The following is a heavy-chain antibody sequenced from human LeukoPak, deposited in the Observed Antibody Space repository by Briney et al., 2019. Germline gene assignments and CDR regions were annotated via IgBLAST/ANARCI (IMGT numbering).Heavy chain of an antibody. J-gene: IGHJ4*02. D-gene: IGHD3-22*01. V-gene: IGHV1-69*04. CDR1: GGTFSSYA. CDR3: ARSSVYYDSSGYYPTPRQFDY. CDR2: IIPILGIA. Sequence: SVKVSCKASGGTFSSYAISWVRQAPGQGLEWMGRIIPILGIANYAQKFQGRVTIAADKSTSTAYMELSSLRSEDTAVYYCARSSVYYDSSGYYPTPRQFDYWGQGTLVTVSS.